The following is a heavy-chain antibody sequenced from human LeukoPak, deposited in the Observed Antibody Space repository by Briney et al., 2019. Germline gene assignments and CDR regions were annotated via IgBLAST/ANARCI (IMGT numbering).Heavy chain of an antibody. Sequence: GGSLRLSCAASGFTCSSYSMNWVRQAPGKGLEWVSSISSSSSYIYYADSVKGRFTISRDNAKNSLYLQMNSLRAEDTAVYYCARVGNRYYFDYWGQGTLVTVSS. J-gene: IGHJ4*02. CDR1: GFTCSSYS. D-gene: IGHD1-26*01. CDR2: ISSSSSYI. V-gene: IGHV3-21*01. CDR3: ARVGNRYYFDY.